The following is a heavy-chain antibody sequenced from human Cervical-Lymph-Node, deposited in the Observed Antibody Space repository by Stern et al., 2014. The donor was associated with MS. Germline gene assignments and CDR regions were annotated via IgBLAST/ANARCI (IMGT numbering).Heavy chain of an antibody. CDR3: ARDTAAAVGKGYYYAWDV. CDR2: IIPILYTS. Sequence: QMQLVQSGTEVKKPGSSVKVSCKVSGGTFVTHAISWVRQVPGQGLEWLGGIIPILYTSNYVQKFLGRVTITADKSTNVVYMELTSLRVEDTAIYFCARDTAAAVGKGYYYAWDVWGQGTTVIVSS. J-gene: IGHJ6*02. D-gene: IGHD6-13*01. CDR1: GGTFVTHA. V-gene: IGHV1-69*06.